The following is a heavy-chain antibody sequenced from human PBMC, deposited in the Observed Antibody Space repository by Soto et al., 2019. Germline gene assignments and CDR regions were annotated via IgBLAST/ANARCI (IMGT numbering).Heavy chain of an antibody. CDR3: VKGSHSGSYWPAGAFDV. J-gene: IGHJ3*01. V-gene: IGHV3-48*04. D-gene: IGHD1-26*01. Sequence: VGSLRLSCAASGFTFSSYSMNWVRQAPGKGLEWVSYISSSSSTIYYADSVKGRFTISRDDASNSVYLEMNNLRAEDTAVYYCVKGSHSGSYWPAGAFDVWGQGTKVTVSS. CDR2: ISSSSSTI. CDR1: GFTFSSYS.